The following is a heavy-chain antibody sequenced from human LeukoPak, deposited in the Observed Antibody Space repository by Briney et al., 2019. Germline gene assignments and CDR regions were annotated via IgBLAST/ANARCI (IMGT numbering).Heavy chain of an antibody. D-gene: IGHD6-13*01. CDR3: ARAIAAAGKGYNWFDP. Sequence: GGSLRLSCAASGFTFSSYAMSWVRQDPGKGLEWVSGISGSSGSTNYADSVKGRFTISRDNSKNTLYLQMNSLRAEDTAVYYCARAIAAAGKGYNWFDPWGQGTLVTASS. J-gene: IGHJ5*02. CDR1: GFTFSSYA. CDR2: ISGSSGST. V-gene: IGHV3-23*01.